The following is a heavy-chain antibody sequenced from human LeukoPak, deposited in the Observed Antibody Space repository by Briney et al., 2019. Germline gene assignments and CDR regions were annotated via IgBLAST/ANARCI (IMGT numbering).Heavy chain of an antibody. V-gene: IGHV4-30-2*01. J-gene: IGHJ4*02. CDR1: GGSISGGGYS. CDR3: ARYGGSGTYFFDY. D-gene: IGHD3-10*01. Sequence: SQTLSLTCAVSGGSISGGGYSWSWIRQPPGMNLKWIGYIYDSGSTYYNPSLKSRVTISIDRSKNQFSLKVNSVTAADTAVYYCARYGGSGTYFFDYWGQGTLVTVSS. CDR2: IYDSGST.